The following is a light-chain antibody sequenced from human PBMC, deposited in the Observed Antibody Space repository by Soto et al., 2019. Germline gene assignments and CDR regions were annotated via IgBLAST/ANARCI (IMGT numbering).Light chain of an antibody. Sequence: DIQMTQSPSTLSASVGDRVTITCRAGQSINNLLAWYQQKPGKAPNLLIYEASSLQSGVPSRFSGSGSGTEFTLTITSLQPDDFASYYCQQYHSYPWAFGQGTKVEIK. J-gene: IGKJ1*01. V-gene: IGKV1-5*03. CDR2: EAS. CDR1: QSINNL. CDR3: QQYHSYPWA.